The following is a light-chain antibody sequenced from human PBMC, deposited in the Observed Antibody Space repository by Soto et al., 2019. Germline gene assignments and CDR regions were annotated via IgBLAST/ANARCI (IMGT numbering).Light chain of an antibody. Sequence: DIQMTQSPSSLSASVGDRVTMTCRASQSIGRWLAWYQQKPGKAPKLLIYDASSLESGVPSRFSGSGSGTEFTLTISSLQPDDFATYYCQQYNTYSPERTFGQGTKGDIK. CDR3: QQYNTYSPERT. CDR2: DAS. CDR1: QSIGRW. J-gene: IGKJ1*01. V-gene: IGKV1-5*01.